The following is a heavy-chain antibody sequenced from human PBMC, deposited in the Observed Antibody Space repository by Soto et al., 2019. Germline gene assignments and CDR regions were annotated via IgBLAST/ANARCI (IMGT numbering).Heavy chain of an antibody. D-gene: IGHD3-9*01. J-gene: IGHJ3*02. CDR2: IYYSGST. CDR1: GGSISSYY. V-gene: IGHV4-59*01. Sequence: SETLSLTCTVSGGSISSYYWSWIRQPPGKGLEWIGYIYYSGSTNYNPSLKSRVTISVDTSKNQFSLKLSSVTAADTAVYYCARDQGGDVLRYFDWSKDGGAFDIWGQGTMVTVSS. CDR3: ARDQGGDVLRYFDWSKDGGAFDI.